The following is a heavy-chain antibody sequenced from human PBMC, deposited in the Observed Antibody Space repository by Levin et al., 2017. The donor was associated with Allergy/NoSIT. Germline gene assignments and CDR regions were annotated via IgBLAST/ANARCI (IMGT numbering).Heavy chain of an antibody. CDR1: GFTFSSYG. CDR3: AKEGSSHPNPDY. J-gene: IGHJ4*02. D-gene: IGHD6-13*01. V-gene: IGHV3-30*18. Sequence: GGSLRLSCAASGFTFSSYGMHWVRQAPGKGLEWVAVISYDGSNKYYADSVKGRFTISRDNSKNTLYLQMNSLRAEDTAVYYCAKEGSSHPNPDYWGQGTLVTVSS. CDR2: ISYDGSNK.